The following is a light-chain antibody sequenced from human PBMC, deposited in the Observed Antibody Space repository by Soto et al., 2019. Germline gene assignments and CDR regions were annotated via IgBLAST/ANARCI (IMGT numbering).Light chain of an antibody. CDR1: QSVSSN. V-gene: IGKV3-15*01. CDR2: GAS. CDR3: QHYNNWPRT. Sequence: EIVMTQSPATLSVSPGERATLSCRASQSVSSNLAWYQQKPGQAPRLLIYGASTRATGIPARFNGSGSGTEVTLTIGSLQSEDFAVYYCQHYNNWPRTFGQGTKVEIK. J-gene: IGKJ1*01.